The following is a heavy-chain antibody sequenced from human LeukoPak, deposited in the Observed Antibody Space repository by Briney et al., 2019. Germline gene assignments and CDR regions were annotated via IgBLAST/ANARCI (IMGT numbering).Heavy chain of an antibody. CDR2: IKEDGSVI. D-gene: IGHD3-22*01. J-gene: IGHJ4*02. V-gene: IGHV3-7*01. CDR1: GFTFSSYW. CDR3: VGSSGWLFRY. Sequence: PGGSLRLSCAASGFTFSSYWMNWVRQAPGKGLEWVASIKEDGSVINYMKSVNGRFTISRDNSKSSVYLQMNSLRADDTAVYYCVGSSGWLFRYWGQGTLVTVSS.